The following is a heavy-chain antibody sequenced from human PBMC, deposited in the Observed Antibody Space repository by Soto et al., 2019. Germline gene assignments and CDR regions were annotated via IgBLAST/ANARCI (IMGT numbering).Heavy chain of an antibody. Sequence: EVQLVESGGGLVQPGGSLRLSCAASGFTLSAYSMNWVRQAPGKGLEWISFINSGSDTIYYGDSVKGRFTISRDNAKNALNLQMNSLRDDDTAVYYCARPHLARPTYYGLDVWGQGTTVTVSS. D-gene: IGHD3-16*01. V-gene: IGHV3-48*02. CDR2: INSGSDTI. CDR1: GFTLSAYS. CDR3: ARPHLARPTYYGLDV. J-gene: IGHJ6*02.